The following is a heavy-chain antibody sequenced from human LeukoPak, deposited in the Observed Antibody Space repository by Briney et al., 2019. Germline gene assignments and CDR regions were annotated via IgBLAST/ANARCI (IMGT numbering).Heavy chain of an antibody. CDR2: ISAYNGNT. CDR3: ARGGPRTIAVANSFDY. V-gene: IGHV1-18*01. J-gene: IGHJ4*02. CDR1: GYTFTSYG. D-gene: IGHD6-19*01. Sequence: SLKVSCKASGYTFTSYGISWVRQAPGQGLEWMGWISAYNGNTNYAQRLQGRVTMTTDTSTSTAYMELRSLRSDDTAVYYCARGGPRTIAVANSFDYWGQGTLVTVSS.